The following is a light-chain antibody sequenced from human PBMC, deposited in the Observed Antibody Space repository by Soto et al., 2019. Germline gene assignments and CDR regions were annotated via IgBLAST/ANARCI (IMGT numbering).Light chain of an antibody. CDR1: SSDVGGYNY. CDR3: SSYTCSSIV. J-gene: IGLJ2*01. CDR2: DVS. V-gene: IGLV2-14*01. Sequence: QSVLTQPASVSGSPGQSITISCTGTSSDVGGYNYVSWYQQHPGKAPKLMIYDVSNRPSGVSNRFSGSKSGNTASLTISGLQAEDEADYYCSSYTCSSIVFGGGTKVTVL.